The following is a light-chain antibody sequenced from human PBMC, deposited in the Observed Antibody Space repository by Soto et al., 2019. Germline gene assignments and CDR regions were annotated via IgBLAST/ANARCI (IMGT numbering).Light chain of an antibody. CDR1: QSVSSY. CDR2: DAS. CDR3: QQRSNWPPIN. V-gene: IGKV3-11*01. J-gene: IGKJ5*01. Sequence: EIVLTQSPATLSLSPGERATLSCRASQSVSSYLAWYQQKPGQAPRLLIYDASNRATGIPARFSGSGSGTDFTLTISSLEPEDFVVYYCQQRSNWPPINFGQGTRLEIK.